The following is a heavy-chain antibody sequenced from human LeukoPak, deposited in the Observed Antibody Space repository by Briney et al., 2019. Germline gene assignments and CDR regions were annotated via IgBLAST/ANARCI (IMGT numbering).Heavy chain of an antibody. CDR1: GFTFSSYS. J-gene: IGHJ4*02. CDR3: AGWSGYISPFDY. V-gene: IGHV3-23*01. D-gene: IGHD3-3*01. CDR2: ISGSGGST. Sequence: GGSLRLSCAASGFTFSSYSMNWVRQAPGKGLEWVSAISGSGGSTYYADSVKGRFTISRDNSKNTLYLQMNSLRAEDTAVYYCAGWSGYISPFDYWGQGTLVTVSS.